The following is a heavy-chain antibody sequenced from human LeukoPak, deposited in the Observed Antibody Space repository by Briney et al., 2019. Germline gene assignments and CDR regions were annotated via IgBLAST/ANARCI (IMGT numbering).Heavy chain of an antibody. CDR3: ARVSYYYYGMDV. V-gene: IGHV1-69*04. J-gene: IGHJ6*02. CDR2: IIPILGIA. Sequence: GASVKVSCKASEGSFSSYAISWVRQAPGQGLEWMGRIIPILGIANYAQKFQGRVTITADKSTSTAYMELSSLRSEDTAVYYCARVSYYYYGMDVWGQGTTVTVSS. CDR1: EGSFSSYA.